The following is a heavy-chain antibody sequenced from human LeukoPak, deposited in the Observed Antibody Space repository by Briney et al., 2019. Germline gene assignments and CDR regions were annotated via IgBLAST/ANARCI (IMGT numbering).Heavy chain of an antibody. D-gene: IGHD6-6*01. J-gene: IGHJ3*02. V-gene: IGHV1-18*01. CDR2: ISAYNGNT. Sequence: ASVKVSCKASGYTFTIYGISWVRQAPGQRLEWMGWISAYNGNTNYAQKLQGRVTMTTDTSTSTAYMELRSLRSDDTAVYSCAYSSLSWSRAFDIWGQGTMVTVSS. CDR3: AYSSLSWSRAFDI. CDR1: GYTFTIYG.